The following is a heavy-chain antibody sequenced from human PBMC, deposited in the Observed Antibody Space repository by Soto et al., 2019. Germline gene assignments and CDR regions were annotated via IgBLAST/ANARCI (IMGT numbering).Heavy chain of an antibody. CDR3: ARSVDARPVLGALDL. CDR2: VYWDDEK. CDR1: GFSLSTSGLG. V-gene: IGHV2-5*02. Sequence: QITLKESGPTLVKPTQTLTLTCTFSGFSLSTSGLGVCWIRQPPGEALELLALVYWDDEKRYSPSLKSRITITEDTAKYRVVLTLTNMDPVVTATYYGARSVDARPVLGALDLWGQGTMVTVSS. J-gene: IGHJ3*01. D-gene: IGHD3-16*01.